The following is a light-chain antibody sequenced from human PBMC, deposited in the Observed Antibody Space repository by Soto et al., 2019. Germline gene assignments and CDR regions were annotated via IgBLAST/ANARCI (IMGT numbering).Light chain of an antibody. CDR2: GAS. Sequence: EIVLTQSPGTLSLSPGERATLSCRANQSVSSSYLAWYQQKPGQAPRLLIYGASSRATGIPDRFSGGGSGTDFTLTISSLEPEDVAVYYCQHYRSSPLTFGGGTKVDI. J-gene: IGKJ4*01. CDR3: QHYRSSPLT. V-gene: IGKV3-20*01. CDR1: QSVSSSY.